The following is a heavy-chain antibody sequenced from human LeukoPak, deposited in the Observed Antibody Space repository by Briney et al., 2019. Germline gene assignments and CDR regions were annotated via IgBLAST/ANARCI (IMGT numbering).Heavy chain of an antibody. D-gene: IGHD5-18*01. J-gene: IGHJ6*03. CDR3: ARVPGYSYVSYYYYMDI. V-gene: IGHV4-59*11. CDR1: GGSISSHY. Sequence: SETLSLTCTVSGGSISSHYWSWIRQPPGKGLEWIGYIYYSGSTNYNPSLKSRVTISVDTSKNQFSLKLSSVTAADTAVYYCARVPGYSYVSYYYYMDIWGKGTTVTVSS. CDR2: IYYSGST.